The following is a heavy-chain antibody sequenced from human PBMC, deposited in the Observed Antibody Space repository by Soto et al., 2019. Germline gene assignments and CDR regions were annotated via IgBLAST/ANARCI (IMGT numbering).Heavy chain of an antibody. Sequence: QVQLVESGGGLVKPGGSLRLSCAASGFTFSDYMSWIRQAPGKGLEWVSYISSRSSTIFYADSVKGRFTISRDNVKNSLYLQMNGLRAEDTAVYYCASGTNGAFFVYWGQGILVTVSS. CDR2: ISSRSSTI. V-gene: IGHV3-11*01. J-gene: IGHJ4*02. CDR3: ASGTNGAFFVY. CDR1: GFTFSDY. D-gene: IGHD2-8*01.